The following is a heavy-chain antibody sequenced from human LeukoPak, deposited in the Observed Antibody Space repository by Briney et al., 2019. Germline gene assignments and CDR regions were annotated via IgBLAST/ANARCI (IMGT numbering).Heavy chain of an antibody. CDR1: GGSFSGYY. V-gene: IGHV4-34*01. J-gene: IGHJ4*02. CDR3: AREAPNYYYGPGSYYTLFDY. Sequence: SETLSLTCAVYGGSFSGYYWSWIRQPPGKGLEWIGEINHSGSTNYNPSLKSRVTISVDTSKNQFSLKLSSVTAADTAVYYCAREAPNYYYGPGSYYTLFDYWGQGTLVTVSS. CDR2: INHSGST. D-gene: IGHD3-10*01.